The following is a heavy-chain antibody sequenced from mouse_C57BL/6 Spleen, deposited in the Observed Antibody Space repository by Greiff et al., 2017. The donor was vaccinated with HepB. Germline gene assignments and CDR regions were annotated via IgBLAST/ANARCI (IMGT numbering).Heavy chain of an antibody. J-gene: IGHJ1*03. CDR2: ISSGSSTI. Sequence: EVHLVESGGGLVKPGGSLKLSCAASGFTFSDYGMHWVRQAPEKGLEWVAYISSGSSTIYYADTVKGRFTISRDNAKNTLFLQMTSLRSEDTAMYYCARNPITTVVARYFDVWGTGTTVTVSS. CDR1: GFTFSDYG. D-gene: IGHD1-1*01. V-gene: IGHV5-17*01. CDR3: ARNPITTVVARYFDV.